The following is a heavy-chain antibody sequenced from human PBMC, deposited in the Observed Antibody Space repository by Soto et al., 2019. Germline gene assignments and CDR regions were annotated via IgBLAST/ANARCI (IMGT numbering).Heavy chain of an antibody. V-gene: IGHV4-4*02. D-gene: IGHD6-6*01. Sequence: SETLSLTCAVSGGSISSSNWWSWVRQPPGKGLEWIGEIYHSGSTNYNPSLKSRVTISVDKSRNQFSLKLSSVTAADTAVYYCARVPGEGIAARLYHNYYYYGMDVWGQGTTVTVSS. CDR2: IYHSGST. CDR3: ARVPGEGIAARLYHNYYYYGMDV. J-gene: IGHJ6*02. CDR1: GGSISSSNW.